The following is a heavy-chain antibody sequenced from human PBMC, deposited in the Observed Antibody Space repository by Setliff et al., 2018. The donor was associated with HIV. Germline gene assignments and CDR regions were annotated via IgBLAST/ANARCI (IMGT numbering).Heavy chain of an antibody. CDR2: VIPIFGTA. CDR3: ARETEVKGYYDSSGSWGLGY. J-gene: IGHJ4*02. V-gene: IGHV1-69*13. D-gene: IGHD3-22*01. Sequence: SVKVSCKASGYTFTRYALSWVRQAPGQGLEWMGGVIPIFGTAKYAQKFQGRVTITADESTSIAYMELSTLTSDDTAVYYCARETEVKGYYDSSGSWGLGYWGQGTLVTVSS. CDR1: GYTFTRYA.